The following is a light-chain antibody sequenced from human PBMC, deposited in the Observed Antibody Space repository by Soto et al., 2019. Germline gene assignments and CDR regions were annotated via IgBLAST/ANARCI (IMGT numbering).Light chain of an antibody. V-gene: IGLV2-14*01. CDR1: SSDVGGYNY. CDR3: SSYTSSATLV. CDR2: DVS. Sequence: QSALAQPRSVSGSPGQSVTISCTGTSSDVGGYNYVSWYQQHPGKAPKLMIYDVSNRPSGVSNRFSGSKSGNTASLTISGLQAEDEADYFCSSYTSSATLVFGGGTKVTVL. J-gene: IGLJ3*02.